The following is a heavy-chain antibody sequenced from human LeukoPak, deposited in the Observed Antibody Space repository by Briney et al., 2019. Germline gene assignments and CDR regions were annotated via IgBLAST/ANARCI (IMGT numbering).Heavy chain of an antibody. CDR3: ARDRRLGTYYYDSSGYYYENWFDP. Sequence: ASVKVSCKASGGTFSSYAISWVRQAPGQGLEWMGRIIPILGIANYAQKFQGRVTITADKSTSTAYMELSSLRSEDTAVYYCARDRRLGTYYYDSSGYYYENWFDPWGQGTLVTVSS. CDR2: IIPILGIA. D-gene: IGHD3-22*01. CDR1: GGTFSSYA. J-gene: IGHJ5*02. V-gene: IGHV1-69*04.